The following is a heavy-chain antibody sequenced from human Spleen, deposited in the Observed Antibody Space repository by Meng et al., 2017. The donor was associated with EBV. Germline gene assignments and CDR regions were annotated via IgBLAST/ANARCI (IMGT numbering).Heavy chain of an antibody. CDR1: GYTFTSYA. CDR3: AWTSGTSPYYFDY. V-gene: IGHV1-18*01. J-gene: IGHJ4*02. Sequence: QLQVVQSGAEVKKPGASVKVSCKASGYTFTSYAMNWVRQAPGQGLEWMGWISAYSGSTLYPQNVQGRVTMTTDTFTSTAYMEVRNLRSDDTALYYCAWTSGTSPYYFDYWGQGTLVTVFS. CDR2: ISAYSGST. D-gene: IGHD1-26*01.